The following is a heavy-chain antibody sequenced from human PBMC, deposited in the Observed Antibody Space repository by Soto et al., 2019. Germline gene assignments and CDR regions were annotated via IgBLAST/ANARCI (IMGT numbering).Heavy chain of an antibody. Sequence: QVQLVQSGAEVKKPGSSVKVSCKASGGTFSSYTISWVRQAPGQGLEWMGRIIPILGIANYAQKFQGRVTITADKSTSTAYMELSSLRSEDTAVYYCARMLSYRAQLVPPSYYYYGMDVWGQGTTVTVSS. CDR1: GGTFSSYT. V-gene: IGHV1-69*02. CDR2: IIPILGIA. CDR3: ARMLSYRAQLVPPSYYYYGMDV. J-gene: IGHJ6*02. D-gene: IGHD6-13*01.